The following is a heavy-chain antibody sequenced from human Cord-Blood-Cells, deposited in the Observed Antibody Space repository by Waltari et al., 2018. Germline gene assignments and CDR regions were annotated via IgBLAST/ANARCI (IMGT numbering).Heavy chain of an antibody. J-gene: IGHJ4*02. V-gene: IGHV5-51*01. CDR1: GYSFNSYW. CDR3: ARLLPSYYDFWSGYSAFDY. Sequence: EVQLVQSGAEVKKPGESLKISCKGSGYSFNSYWIGWVRQMPGKVLEWMGIIYPGDSDTRYSPSFQGQVTISADKSISTAYLQWSSLKASDTAMYYCARLLPSYYDFWSGYSAFDYWGQGTLVTVSS. CDR2: IYPGDSDT. D-gene: IGHD3-3*01.